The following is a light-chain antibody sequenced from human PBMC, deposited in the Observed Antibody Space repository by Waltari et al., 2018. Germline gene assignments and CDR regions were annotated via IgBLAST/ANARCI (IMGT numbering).Light chain of an antibody. CDR2: AAS. CDR1: QSVPSNY. Sequence: EIVLTQSPGTLSLSPGERATLSCRASQSVPSNYLAWYQHKPGQAPRLLIYAASSRATGIPDRFSGSGSGTDFTLTISRLEPEDFAVYYCQQYGSSPRTFGQGTKVEIK. V-gene: IGKV3-20*01. J-gene: IGKJ1*01. CDR3: QQYGSSPRT.